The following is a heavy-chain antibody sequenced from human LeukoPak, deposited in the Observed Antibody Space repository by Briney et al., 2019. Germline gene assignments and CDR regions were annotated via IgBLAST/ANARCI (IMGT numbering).Heavy chain of an antibody. J-gene: IGHJ6*03. CDR2: IYYSGST. V-gene: IGHV4-59*01. Sequence: SETLSLTCTVSGGSISSYYWSWIRQPPGKGLEWIGYIYYSGSTNYNPSLKSRVTISVDTSKNQFSLKLSSVTAADTAVYCFARGNPSYGSGTFYRPLEPNYMDVWGKGTTVTVSS. CDR3: ARGNPSYGSGTFYRPLEPNYMDV. CDR1: GGSISSYY. D-gene: IGHD3-10*01.